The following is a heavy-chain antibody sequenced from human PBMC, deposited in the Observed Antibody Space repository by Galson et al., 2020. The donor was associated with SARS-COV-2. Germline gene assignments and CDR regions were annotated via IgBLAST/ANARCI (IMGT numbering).Heavy chain of an antibody. V-gene: IGHV1-24*01. CDR2: FDPEDGET. CDR1: GYTLTELS. CDR3: ATDYSIRQWLMFGY. D-gene: IGHD6-19*01. Sequence: ASVKVSCKVSGYTLTELSMHWVRQAPGKGLEWMGGFDPEDGETIYAQKFQGRVTMTEDTSTDTAYMELSSLRSEDTAMYYCATDYSIRQWLMFGYWGQGTLVTVSS. J-gene: IGHJ4*02.